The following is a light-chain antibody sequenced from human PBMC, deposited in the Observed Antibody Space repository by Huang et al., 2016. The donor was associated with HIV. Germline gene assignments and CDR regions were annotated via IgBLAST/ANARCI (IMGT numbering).Light chain of an antibody. CDR3: QQRSNWPWT. V-gene: IGKV3-11*01. CDR2: DAS. J-gene: IGKJ1*01. Sequence: EIVLTQSPATLSLSPGERATLSCRASQSVSNYLAWYQQTPGQAPRLLIYDASNRANGIPARFSGSGSGTDFTLTISSLEPEDFAVYYCQQRSNWPWTFGQGTKVEIK. CDR1: QSVSNY.